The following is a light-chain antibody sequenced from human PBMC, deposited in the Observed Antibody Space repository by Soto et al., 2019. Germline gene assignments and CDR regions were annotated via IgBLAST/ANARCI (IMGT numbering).Light chain of an antibody. CDR1: QSISNN. Sequence: EIMLTPSQATVSVSPGERATRSWTARQSISNNLAWYQQQPGQTPRLLIYGASTTATGIPARFSGSGTGTEFTLTISSLQSEDFAVYYCLHYYEWPRWTFGQGTKVDIK. CDR2: GAS. V-gene: IGKV3-15*01. CDR3: LHYYEWPRWT. J-gene: IGKJ1*01.